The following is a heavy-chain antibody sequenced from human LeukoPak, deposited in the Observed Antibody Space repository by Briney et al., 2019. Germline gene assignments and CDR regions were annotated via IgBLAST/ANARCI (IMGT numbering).Heavy chain of an antibody. CDR3: AIWASGDY. V-gene: IGHV3-7*01. Sequence: GGSLRLSCAASGFTFNWSWMNWVRQAPGKGLEWVANMDPSGSQKQYVDSVKGRFTISRDNPGTSVYLEMNSLRTEDTAIYYCAIWASGDYWGQGTLVTVSS. CDR1: GFTFNWSW. CDR2: MDPSGSQK. D-gene: IGHD3-10*01. J-gene: IGHJ4*02.